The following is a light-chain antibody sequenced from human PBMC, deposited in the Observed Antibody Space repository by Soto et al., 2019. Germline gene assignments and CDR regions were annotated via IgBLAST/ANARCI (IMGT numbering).Light chain of an antibody. J-gene: IGKJ3*01. V-gene: IGKV3-20*01. CDR2: AS. Sequence: EIVLTQSPGTLFLSQGERATLSCRASQSVSDSYLAWYQQKPGQAPRLLIYASSRATGIPDRFSGSGSGTDFTLTISRLEPEDFAVYYCQHYGTSALFGPGTKVDIK. CDR3: QHYGTSAL. CDR1: QSVSDSY.